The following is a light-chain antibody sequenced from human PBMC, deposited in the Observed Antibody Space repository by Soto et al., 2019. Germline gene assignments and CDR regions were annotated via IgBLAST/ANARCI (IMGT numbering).Light chain of an antibody. J-gene: IGKJ4*01. V-gene: IGKV3-15*01. Sequence: DIVMTQSPATMSVSPGERATLTCRASQSVSGNLNWYQQKPGQAPRLLIYGAYTWATGIPARFSGSGSGTEFTLTISSLQSEDFAVYYCQHYNNWPLTFGGGTKVEIK. CDR1: QSVSGN. CDR3: QHYNNWPLT. CDR2: GAY.